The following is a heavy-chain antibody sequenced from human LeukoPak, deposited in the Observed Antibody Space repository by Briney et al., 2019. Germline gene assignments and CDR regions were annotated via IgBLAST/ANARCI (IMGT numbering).Heavy chain of an antibody. Sequence: DSVKVSCKASGYTFTSYGISWLRQAPGQGLEWMGWISAYNGNTNYAQKLQGRVTMTTDTSTSTAYMELRSLRSDDTAVYYCARVVFWSGYFLCWFDPWGQGTLVTVSS. J-gene: IGHJ5*02. CDR1: GYTFTSYG. CDR3: ARVVFWSGYFLCWFDP. CDR2: ISAYNGNT. D-gene: IGHD3-3*01. V-gene: IGHV1-18*01.